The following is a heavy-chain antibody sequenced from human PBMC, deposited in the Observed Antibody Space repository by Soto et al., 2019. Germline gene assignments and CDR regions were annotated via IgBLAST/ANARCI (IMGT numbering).Heavy chain of an antibody. D-gene: IGHD6-19*01. Sequence: EVQVLESGGGLVQPGGSLRLSCAASGFTFGRYAMNWVRQAPGKGLEWVSAISGGGDATYYAASVKGRFTISRDNSKNTVTLKMHSLRDEDTAKYFCAKKGQWQANWDFDFWGRGTLVTVSS. CDR1: GFTFGRYA. CDR3: AKKGQWQANWDFDF. J-gene: IGHJ2*01. CDR2: ISGGGDAT. V-gene: IGHV3-23*01.